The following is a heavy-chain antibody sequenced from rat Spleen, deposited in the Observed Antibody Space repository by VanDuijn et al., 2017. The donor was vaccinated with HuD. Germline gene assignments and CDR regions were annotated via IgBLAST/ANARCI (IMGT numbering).Heavy chain of an antibody. V-gene: IGHV2-15*01. Sequence: QVQLKESGPGLVQPSQTLSLTCTVSGLSLSSYGVIWVRQPPGKGLEWMGVIWTGGSTDYNSALKSRLSISRDTSKSQVFLKMNSLQTEDTATYFCTREIRGTKVMDAWGQGASVTVSS. CDR3: TREIRGTKVMDA. CDR1: GLSLSSYG. CDR2: IWTGGST. J-gene: IGHJ4*01. D-gene: IGHD4-3*01.